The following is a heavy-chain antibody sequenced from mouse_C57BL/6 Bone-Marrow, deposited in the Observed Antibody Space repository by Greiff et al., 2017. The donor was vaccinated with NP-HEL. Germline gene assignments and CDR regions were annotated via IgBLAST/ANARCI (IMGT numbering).Heavy chain of an antibody. CDR1: GYTFTSYG. Sequence: QVQLQQSGAELARPGASVKLSCKASGYTFTSYGISWVQQRTGQGLEWIGEIYPRSGNTYYNEKFKGKATLTADQSSSTAYMELRRLPFEDAAVYFGSTGTGGYGGQGTTLTVSS. D-gene: IGHD4-1*01. CDR2: IYPRSGNT. V-gene: IGHV1-81*01. J-gene: IGHJ2*01. CDR3: STGTGGY.